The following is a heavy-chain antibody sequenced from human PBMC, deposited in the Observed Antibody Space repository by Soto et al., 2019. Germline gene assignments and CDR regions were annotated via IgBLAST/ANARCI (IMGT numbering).Heavy chain of an antibody. V-gene: IGHV6-1*01. CDR2: TYCRSKCYT. Sequence: SLALTCSTTRNIFSRDRASRHWIRQAPSRGLEWLGSTYCRSKCYTAYAVSVNSRIAITPSTSTNQVSLQLTSVSPEHTAVYFCARDSSGWHWYFDHGGRGTLVTV. D-gene: IGHD6-19*01. CDR1: RNIFSRDRAS. J-gene: IGHJ2*01. CDR3: ARDSSGWHWYFDH.